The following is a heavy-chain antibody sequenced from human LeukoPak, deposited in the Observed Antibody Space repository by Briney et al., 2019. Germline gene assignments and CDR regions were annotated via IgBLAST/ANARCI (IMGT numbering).Heavy chain of an antibody. CDR3: ATGDFAS. D-gene: IGHD2-8*02. Sequence: SETLSLTCTVSGGSITSYYCSWIRQPPGKGLEWIGYIYYGGSTNYNPSLKSRVIISVDTSKNQFSLKLSSVTAADTAVYHCATGDFASWGRGTLVTVSS. V-gene: IGHV4-59*12. J-gene: IGHJ4*02. CDR2: IYYGGST. CDR1: GGSITSYY.